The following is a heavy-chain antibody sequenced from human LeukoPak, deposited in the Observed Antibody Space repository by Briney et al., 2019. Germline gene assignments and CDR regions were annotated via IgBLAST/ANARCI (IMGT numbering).Heavy chain of an antibody. CDR2: IYYSGST. Sequence: SETLSLTCTVSGGSISSSSYYWGWIRQPPGKGLEWIGSIYYSGSTYYNPSLKSRVTISVDTSKNQFSLKLSSVTAADTAVYYCARRNYYGSGSYLFDYWGQGTLVTVSS. CDR1: GGSISSSSYY. V-gene: IGHV4-39*01. J-gene: IGHJ4*02. CDR3: ARRNYYGSGSYLFDY. D-gene: IGHD3-10*01.